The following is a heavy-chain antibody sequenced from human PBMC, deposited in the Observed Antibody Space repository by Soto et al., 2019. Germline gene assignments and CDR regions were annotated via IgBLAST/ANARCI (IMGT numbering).Heavy chain of an antibody. CDR2: INAGNGNT. CDR3: ARSIVVVTALDY. D-gene: IGHD2-21*02. Sequence: ASVKVSCKASGYTFTSYDINWVRQATGQGLEWMGWINAGNGNTKYSQKFQGRVTITRDTSASTAYMELSSLRSEGTAVYYCARSIVVVTALDYWGQGTLVTVSS. V-gene: IGHV1-3*01. J-gene: IGHJ4*02. CDR1: GYTFTSYD.